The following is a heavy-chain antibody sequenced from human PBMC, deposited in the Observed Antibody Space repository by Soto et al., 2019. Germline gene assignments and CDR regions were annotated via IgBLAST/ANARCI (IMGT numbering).Heavy chain of an antibody. CDR3: TTGLGSGNYFHDLY. V-gene: IGHV3-15*07. CDR1: SFTFSDAW. Sequence: EVHLVESGGGLVMPGGSLRLSCAASSFTFSDAWMNWVRQAPGKGLEWVGRIKIINEGGTTDYAAHVKGRFTISRDDSKNTLYLQMNRLNTEDTALYYCTTGLGSGNYFHDLYWGQGTLVTVSS. CDR2: IKIINEGGTT. J-gene: IGHJ4*02. D-gene: IGHD3-10*01.